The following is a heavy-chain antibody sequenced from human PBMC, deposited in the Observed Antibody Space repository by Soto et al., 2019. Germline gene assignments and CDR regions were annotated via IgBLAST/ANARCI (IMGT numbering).Heavy chain of an antibody. CDR3: ARFNWYFDL. J-gene: IGHJ2*01. CDR1: GGSISSYY. Sequence: QVQLQESGPGLVKPSETLSLTCTVSGGSISSYYWSWIRQPPGKGLEWMGYIYYSGRTNYKPSLKSRLTISVDTSKNQFSLKLSSVTAADTAVYYCARFNWYFDLWGRGTLVTVSS. CDR2: IYYSGRT. V-gene: IGHV4-59*08.